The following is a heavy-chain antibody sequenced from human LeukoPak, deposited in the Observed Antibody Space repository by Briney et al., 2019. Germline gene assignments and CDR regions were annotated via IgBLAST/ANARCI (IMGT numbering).Heavy chain of an antibody. CDR3: ARVFVTLTLAFDI. Sequence: GGSLRLSCAASGFTVSSNYMSWVRQAPGKGLEWVSVIYSGGRTYYADSVKGRFTISRDNSKNTMYIQMNSLRAEDTAVYYCARVFVTLTLAFDIWGQGTMVTVSS. CDR2: IYSGGRT. D-gene: IGHD3-16*01. J-gene: IGHJ3*02. CDR1: GFTVSSNY. V-gene: IGHV3-53*01.